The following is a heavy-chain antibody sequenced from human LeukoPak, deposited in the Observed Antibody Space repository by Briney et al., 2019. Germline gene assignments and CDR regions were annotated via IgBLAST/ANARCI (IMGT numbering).Heavy chain of an antibody. V-gene: IGHV4-59*01. J-gene: IGHJ2*01. Sequence: PSETLSLTCTVSGGSISSYYWSWIRQPPGKGLEWIGYIYYSGSTNYNPSLKSRVTISVDTSKNQFSLKLSSVTAADTAVYYCARSIDCSSTSCYTGYWYFDLWGRGTLVTVSS. CDR1: GGSISSYY. CDR3: ARSIDCSSTSCYTGYWYFDL. CDR2: IYYSGST. D-gene: IGHD2-2*02.